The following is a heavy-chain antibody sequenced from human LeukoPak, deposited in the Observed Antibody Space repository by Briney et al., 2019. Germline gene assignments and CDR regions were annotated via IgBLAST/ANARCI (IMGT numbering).Heavy chain of an antibody. V-gene: IGHV3-74*01. CDR3: AREVCIGGSCSVFDY. Sequence: GGSLRLSCAASGFTFSSYWMHWVRHAPGKGLVWVSRINSDGSSRTYADSVKGRFTISRDNAKNTLSLQMNSLRTEDTAVYYCAREVCIGGSCSVFDYWGQGTLVTVSS. CDR2: INSDGSSR. CDR1: GFTFSSYW. J-gene: IGHJ4*02. D-gene: IGHD2-15*01.